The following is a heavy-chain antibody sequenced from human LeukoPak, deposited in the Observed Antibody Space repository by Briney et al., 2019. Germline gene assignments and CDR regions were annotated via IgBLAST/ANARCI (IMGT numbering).Heavy chain of an antibody. CDR1: GFTFSSYA. Sequence: PGGSLRLSCAASGFTFSSYAMSWVRQVPGKGLEWVSAISGSGGTTYYTDSVKGRFTISRDNSKNTLYLQMNSLRAEDTAVYYCANGRDGYNFDYWGQGTLVTVSS. CDR3: ANGRDGYNFDY. V-gene: IGHV3-23*01. J-gene: IGHJ4*02. D-gene: IGHD5-24*01. CDR2: ISGSGGTT.